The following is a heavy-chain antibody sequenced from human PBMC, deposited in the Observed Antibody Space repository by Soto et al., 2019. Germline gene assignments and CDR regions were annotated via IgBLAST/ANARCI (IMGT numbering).Heavy chain of an antibody. CDR3: SGDCMRRDDILTPSWNFNL. J-gene: IGHJ2*01. D-gene: IGHD3-9*01. Sequence: QEQLVESGGGVVRPGKSLRLSCEASGFNFTYNAMHWVRQAPGKGLEWVAVISFNGRKKFYARSVKGRFTISRDNSKNTLYFQINNLRPGDTAVFYCSGDCMRRDDILTPSWNFNLWGQGSLVTAS. CDR2: ISFNGRKK. CDR1: GFNFTYNA. V-gene: IGHV3-30*14.